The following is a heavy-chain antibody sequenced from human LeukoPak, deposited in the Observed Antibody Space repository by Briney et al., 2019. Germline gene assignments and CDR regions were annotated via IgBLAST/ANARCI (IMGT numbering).Heavy chain of an antibody. Sequence: GGALRLSCAASGFAFSTYTLNWVRQAPGKGLEWVSSISHSSDYIYYADSVKGRFTISRDNAKNSLYLQMNNLRAEDTAVYYCARGPTVSIGDCSSSGCQADYWGQGTLVTVSS. CDR3: ARGPTVSIGDCSSSGCQADY. CDR1: GFAFSTYT. V-gene: IGHV3-21*01. J-gene: IGHJ4*02. D-gene: IGHD2-2*01. CDR2: ISHSSDYI.